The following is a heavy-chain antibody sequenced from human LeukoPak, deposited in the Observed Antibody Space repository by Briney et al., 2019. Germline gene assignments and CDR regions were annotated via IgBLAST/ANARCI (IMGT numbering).Heavy chain of an antibody. CDR2: ISGSGGST. D-gene: IGHD6-6*01. CDR1: GFTFSSYG. J-gene: IGHJ3*02. V-gene: IGHV3-23*01. CDR3: ARVRVVWQLDDAFDT. Sequence: PGGSLRLSCAASGFTFSSYGMSWVRQAPGKGLEWVSAISGSGGSTYYADSVKGRFTISRDNSKNTLYLQMNSLRAEDTALYYCARVRVVWQLDDAFDTWGQGTMVTVSA.